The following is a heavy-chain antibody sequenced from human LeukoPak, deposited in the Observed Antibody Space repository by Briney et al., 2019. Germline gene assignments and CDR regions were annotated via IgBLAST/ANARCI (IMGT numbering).Heavy chain of an antibody. Sequence: GGSLRLSCAASGFTFSSYGMHWVRQAPGRGLEWVANINEDGSKKHYLDSVEGRFTISRDNSKNTLYLQMNSLRAEDTAVYYCAKFPGYSSGHAADYWGQGTLVTVSS. CDR2: INEDGSKK. D-gene: IGHD6-19*01. J-gene: IGHJ4*02. V-gene: IGHV3-7*03. CDR3: AKFPGYSSGHAADY. CDR1: GFTFSSYG.